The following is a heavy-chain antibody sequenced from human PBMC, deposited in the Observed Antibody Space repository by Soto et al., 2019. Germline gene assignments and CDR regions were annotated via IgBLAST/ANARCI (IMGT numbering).Heavy chain of an antibody. CDR1: GFTFSSYG. V-gene: IGHV3-30*18. CDR3: AKDGFLDTAMVKEEAYGMDV. J-gene: IGHJ6*02. D-gene: IGHD5-18*01. CDR2: ISYDGSNK. Sequence: QVQLVESGGGVVQPGRSLRLSCAASGFTFSSYGMHWVRQAPGKGLEWVAVISYDGSNKYYADSVKGRFTISRDNSKNTLYLQMNSLRAEETAVYYCAKDGFLDTAMVKEEAYGMDVWGQGTTVTVSS.